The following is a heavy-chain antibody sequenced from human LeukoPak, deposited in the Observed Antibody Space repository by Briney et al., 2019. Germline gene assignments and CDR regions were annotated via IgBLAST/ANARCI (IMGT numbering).Heavy chain of an antibody. V-gene: IGHV3-48*03. Sequence: GGSLRLSCAASGFTFSSYEMNWVRQAPGKGLEWVSYISSSGSTIYYADSVKGRFTISRDNAKNSLYLQMNSLTADDTAVYYCARERTTIVSGTTIGAYWGQGTLVTVSS. CDR1: GFTFSSYE. J-gene: IGHJ4*02. D-gene: IGHD2/OR15-2a*01. CDR3: ARERTTIVSGTTIGAY. CDR2: ISSSGSTI.